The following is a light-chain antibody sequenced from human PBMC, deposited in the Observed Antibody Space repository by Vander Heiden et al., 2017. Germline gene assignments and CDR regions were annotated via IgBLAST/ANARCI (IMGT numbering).Light chain of an antibody. Sequence: DIVMTQSPDSLAGSLGERATINCKSSQSVLYSSNNTNYLAWYQQKPGQPPKLLIYWASTRESGVPDRFSGSGSGTDFTLTISSLQAEDVAVYYCQQYYSIPQTFGHGTKVDIK. CDR1: QSVLYSSNNTNY. CDR3: QQYYSIPQT. J-gene: IGKJ3*01. V-gene: IGKV4-1*01. CDR2: WAS.